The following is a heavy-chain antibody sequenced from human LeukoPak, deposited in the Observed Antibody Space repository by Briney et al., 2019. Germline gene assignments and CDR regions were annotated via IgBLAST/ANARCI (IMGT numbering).Heavy chain of an antibody. D-gene: IGHD3-10*01. Sequence: GGSLRLSCAASGFTFSNYAMSWIRQAPGKGLEWVSYISSSGSTIYYADSVKGRFTISRDNAKNSLYLQMNSLRAEDTAVYYCARAVWFGEYDAFDIWGQGTMVTVSS. CDR2: ISSSGSTI. V-gene: IGHV3-11*01. J-gene: IGHJ3*02. CDR3: ARAVWFGEYDAFDI. CDR1: GFTFSNYA.